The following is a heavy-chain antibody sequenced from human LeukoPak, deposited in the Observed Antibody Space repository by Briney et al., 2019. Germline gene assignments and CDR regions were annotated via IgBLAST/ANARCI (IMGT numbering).Heavy chain of an antibody. D-gene: IGHD1-26*01. CDR2: ISGSGGST. J-gene: IGHJ4*02. CDR1: GFTFSSYW. CDR3: AKPLGATRFPFDY. V-gene: IGHV3-23*01. Sequence: GGSLRLSCAASGFTFSSYWMHWVRQAPGKGLEWVSAISGSGGSTYYADSVKGRFTISRDNSKNTLYLQMNSLRAEDTAVYYCAKPLGATRFPFDYWGQGTLVTVSS.